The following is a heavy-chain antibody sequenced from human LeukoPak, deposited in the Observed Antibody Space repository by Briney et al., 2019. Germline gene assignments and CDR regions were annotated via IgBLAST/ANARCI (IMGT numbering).Heavy chain of an antibody. CDR2: ISTSGGST. V-gene: IGHV3-23*01. CDR1: GFTFSSYA. J-gene: IGHJ6*02. Sequence: GRSLRLSCAASGFTFSSYAMSWVRHAPGEGLEWVSTISTSGGSTHYADSVKGRFSISRDNSKNTLYLQMNSLRAEDTALYYCAKDWRCESGFYCYYGMDVWGQGATVTVSS. D-gene: IGHD2-15*01. CDR3: AKDWRCESGFYCYYGMDV.